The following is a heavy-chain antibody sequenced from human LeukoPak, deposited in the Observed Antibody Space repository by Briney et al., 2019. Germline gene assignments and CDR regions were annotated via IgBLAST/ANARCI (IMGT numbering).Heavy chain of an antibody. CDR3: TREDGDYVSYYYYMDV. CDR2: IRSKAYGGTT. Sequence: PGGSLRLSCTASGFTFGDYAMSWVRQAPGKGLEWVGFIRSKAYGGTTEYAASVKGRFTISRDDSKSIAYLQMNSLKTEDTAVYYCTREDGDYVSYYYYMDVWGKGTTVTISS. CDR1: GFTFGDYA. J-gene: IGHJ6*03. D-gene: IGHD4-17*01. V-gene: IGHV3-49*04.